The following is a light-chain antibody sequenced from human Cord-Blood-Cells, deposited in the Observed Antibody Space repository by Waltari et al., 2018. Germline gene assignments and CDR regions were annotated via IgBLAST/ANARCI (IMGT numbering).Light chain of an antibody. CDR2: GKN. J-gene: IGLJ2*01. CDR1: SLRSYY. Sequence: SSELTQDPAVSVALGQTVRITCQGDSLRSYYASWYQQKPGQAPVLVIYGKNNRPSGTPDRFSGSSSGNTASLTITGAQGEEAAYYYCNSRDSSGNHVVFGGGTKLTVL. V-gene: IGLV3-19*01. CDR3: NSRDSSGNHVV.